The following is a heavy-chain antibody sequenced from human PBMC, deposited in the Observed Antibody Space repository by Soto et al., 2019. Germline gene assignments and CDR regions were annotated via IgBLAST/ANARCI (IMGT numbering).Heavy chain of an antibody. CDR2: IWYDGSNK. CDR1: GSTFSSYA. CDR3: ARDSSHFDH. V-gene: IGHV3-33*01. Sequence: ESGGGVVQPGRSLRLSCVASGSTFSSYAMHWVRQAPGKGLEWVAVIWYDGSNKYYADSVKGRFTISRDTSKNTLYLQMNSLRAEDTAVYYCARDSSHFDHWGQGTLVTVSS. J-gene: IGHJ4*02.